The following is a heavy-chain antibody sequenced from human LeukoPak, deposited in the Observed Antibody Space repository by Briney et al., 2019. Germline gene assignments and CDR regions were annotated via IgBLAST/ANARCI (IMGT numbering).Heavy chain of an antibody. CDR2: IYHSGST. D-gene: IGHD3-10*01. CDR1: GYSISSGYY. J-gene: IGHJ4*02. V-gene: IGHV4-38-2*02. Sequence: SETLSLTCTVSGYSISSGYYWGWIRQPPGKGLEWIGSIYHSGSTYYNPSLKSRVTISVDTSKNQFSLKLSSVTAADTAVYYCARDYFGSDQPFDYWGQGTLVTVSS. CDR3: ARDYFGSDQPFDY.